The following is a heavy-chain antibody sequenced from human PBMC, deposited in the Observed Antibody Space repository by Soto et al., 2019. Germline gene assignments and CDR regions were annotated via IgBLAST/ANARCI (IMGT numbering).Heavy chain of an antibody. CDR3: ASSSPRERAVVAAPLHAFAI. V-gene: IGHV3-66*01. J-gene: IGHJ3*02. D-gene: IGHD2-15*01. Sequence: GGSLRLSCAASGFIFSSYAMSWVRQAPGKGLEWVSVIYSGGSTYYADSVKGRFTISRDNSKNTLYLQMNSLRAEDTAVYYCASSSPRERAVVAAPLHAFAIWGQGTMVPVSS. CDR2: IYSGGST. CDR1: GFIFSSYA.